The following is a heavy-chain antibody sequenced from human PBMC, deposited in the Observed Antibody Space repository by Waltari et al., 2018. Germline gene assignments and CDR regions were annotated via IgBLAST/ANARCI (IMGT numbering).Heavy chain of an antibody. J-gene: IGHJ4*02. CDR3: ARDRGWNTLDY. D-gene: IGHD6-19*01. Sequence: EVQLVESGGGLVQPGGSLRLSCAASGFTFSTYWIAWVRQAPGRGLEWVANIKQDGSQTYYVDSVKGRFTISRDNARNSLYLQMDSLRDEDTALYYCARDRGWNTLDYWGQGTLVTVSS. CDR2: IKQDGSQT. CDR1: GFTFSTYW. V-gene: IGHV3-7*04.